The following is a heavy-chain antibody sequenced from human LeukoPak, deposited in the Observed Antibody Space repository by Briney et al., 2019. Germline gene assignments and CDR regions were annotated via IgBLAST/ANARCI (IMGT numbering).Heavy chain of an antibody. CDR2: ISYDGSNK. CDR1: GFTFSSYS. CDR3: ARDLYRIVVVPHYFDY. V-gene: IGHV3-30*03. D-gene: IGHD3-22*01. J-gene: IGHJ4*02. Sequence: GGSLRLSCVASGFTFSSYSMNWVRQAPGKGLEWVAVISYDGSNKYYAGSVKGRFTISRDNSKNTLYLQMNSLRAEDTAVYYCARDLYRIVVVPHYFDYWGQGTLVTVSS.